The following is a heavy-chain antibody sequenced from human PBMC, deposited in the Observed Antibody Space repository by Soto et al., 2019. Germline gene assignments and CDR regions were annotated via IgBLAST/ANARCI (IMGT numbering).Heavy chain of an antibody. CDR2: IYYSGST. V-gene: IGHV4-31*03. J-gene: IGHJ6*03. CDR1: GGSISSGGYY. CDR3: AGRPLYSSSWYYYYYYMDV. Sequence: PSETLSLTCTVSGGSISSGGYYWSWIRQHPGKGLGWIGYIYYSGSTYYNPSLKSRVTISVDTSKNQFSLKLSSVTAADTAVYYCAGRPLYSSSWYYYYYYMDVWGKGTTVTVSS. D-gene: IGHD6-13*01.